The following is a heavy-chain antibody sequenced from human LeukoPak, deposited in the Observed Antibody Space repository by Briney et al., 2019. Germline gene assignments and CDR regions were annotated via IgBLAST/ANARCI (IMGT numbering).Heavy chain of an antibody. D-gene: IGHD3-16*01. V-gene: IGHV3-23*01. CDR3: AMVVGGSYYYYYGMDV. J-gene: IGHJ6*02. Sequence: PGGSLRLSCAASGFTFSSYAMSWVRQAPGKGLEWVSAISGSGGSTYYADSVKGRFTISRDNSKNTLYLQMNSLRAEDTTVYYCAMVVGGSYYYYYGMDVWGQGTTVTVSS. CDR1: GFTFSSYA. CDR2: ISGSGGST.